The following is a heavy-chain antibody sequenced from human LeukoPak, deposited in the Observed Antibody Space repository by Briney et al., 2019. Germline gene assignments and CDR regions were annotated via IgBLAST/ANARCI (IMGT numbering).Heavy chain of an antibody. V-gene: IGHV4-39*07. Sequence: SETLSLTCTVSHDSVSSSIHYWGWIRQPPGKGLEWIGSIYYSGSTYYNPSLKSRVTISVDTSKNQFSLKLSSVTAADTAVYYCARESYNWNQNNWFDPWGQGTLVTVSS. CDR3: ARESYNWNQNNWFDP. J-gene: IGHJ5*02. CDR2: IYYSGST. D-gene: IGHD1-20*01. CDR1: HDSVSSSIHY.